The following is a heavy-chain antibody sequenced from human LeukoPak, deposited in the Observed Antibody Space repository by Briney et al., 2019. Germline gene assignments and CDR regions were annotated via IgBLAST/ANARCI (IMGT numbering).Heavy chain of an antibody. CDR2: ISPFNGQT. Sequence: ASVKVSCKGSGYDFINYAITWVRQAPGQGLEWMGWISPFNGQTNYAQNLQGRVTMTIDRTTSTASMELRGLRSGDTGVYYCARTWDYSPRGRFVDWGQGTRVTVSS. J-gene: IGHJ4*02. CDR1: GYDFINYA. D-gene: IGHD4-11*01. CDR3: ARTWDYSPRGRFVD. V-gene: IGHV1-18*01.